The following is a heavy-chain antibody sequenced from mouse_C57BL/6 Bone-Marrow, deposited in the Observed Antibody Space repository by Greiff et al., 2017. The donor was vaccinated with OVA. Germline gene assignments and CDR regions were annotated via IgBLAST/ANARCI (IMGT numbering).Heavy chain of an antibody. CDR3: AIEPLHYYGSFYFDY. D-gene: IGHD1-1*01. J-gene: IGHJ2*01. Sequence: QVQLKQSGAELVKPGASVKLSCKASGYTFTSYWMHWVKQRPGRGLEWIGRIDPNSGGTKYNEKFKSKATLTVDKPSSTAYMQLSSLTSEDSAVYYCAIEPLHYYGSFYFDYWGQGTTLTVSS. V-gene: IGHV1-72*01. CDR2: IDPNSGGT. CDR1: GYTFTSYW.